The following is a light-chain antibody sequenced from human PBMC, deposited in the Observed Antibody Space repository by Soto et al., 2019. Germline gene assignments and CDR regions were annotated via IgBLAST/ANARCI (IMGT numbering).Light chain of an antibody. V-gene: IGKV3-11*01. CDR3: QQRGSLFT. J-gene: IGKJ3*01. CDR1: QSVSSY. Sequence: EIVLTQSPATLSLSPGERATLSCRASQSVSSYLAWYQQKPGQAHRLLIYDASNRATGIQAKFSGSASGTDFTLTISRLEPEDFVVYYCQQRGSLFTFGPGTKVDIK. CDR2: DAS.